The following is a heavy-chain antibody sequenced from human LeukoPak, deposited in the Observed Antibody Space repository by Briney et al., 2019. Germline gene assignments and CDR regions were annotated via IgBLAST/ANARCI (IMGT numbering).Heavy chain of an antibody. Sequence: ASVKVSCKASGYPFTSYGISWVRQAPGQGLEWMGWISAYNGDTNYAQKIQGRVTMTTDTSTTTAYMELRSLRSDDTAVYYCARDPAPLRGTSGNWFDPWGQGTLVTVSS. CDR3: ARDPAPLRGTSGNWFDP. V-gene: IGHV1-18*01. CDR1: GYPFTSYG. J-gene: IGHJ5*02. D-gene: IGHD2-2*01. CDR2: ISAYNGDT.